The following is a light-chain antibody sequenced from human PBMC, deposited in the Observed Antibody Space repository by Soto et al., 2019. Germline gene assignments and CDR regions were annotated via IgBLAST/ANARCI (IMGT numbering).Light chain of an antibody. Sequence: DIQMTQSPSSLSASVGDRVTIACRASQSITKYLNWYRQKPGKAPKLLIYAASSLQSGVPSRFSGSGSGTDFTLTISNLQPEDFATYFCQQSYSTPLTFGGGTKVEI. V-gene: IGKV1-39*01. CDR2: AAS. J-gene: IGKJ4*01. CDR1: QSITKY. CDR3: QQSYSTPLT.